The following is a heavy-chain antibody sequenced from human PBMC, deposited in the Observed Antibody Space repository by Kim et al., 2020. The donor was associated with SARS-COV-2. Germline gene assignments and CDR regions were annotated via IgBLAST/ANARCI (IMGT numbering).Heavy chain of an antibody. Sequence: ASVKVSCKASGYTFTGYYMHWVRQAPGQGLEWMGWINPNSGGTNYAQKFQGRVTMTRDTSISTAYMELSRLRSDDTAVYYCARDLYDSSGYYAWLGYWGQGTLVTVSS. CDR2: INPNSGGT. CDR1: GYTFTGYY. CDR3: ARDLYDSSGYYAWLGY. V-gene: IGHV1-2*02. J-gene: IGHJ4*02. D-gene: IGHD3-22*01.